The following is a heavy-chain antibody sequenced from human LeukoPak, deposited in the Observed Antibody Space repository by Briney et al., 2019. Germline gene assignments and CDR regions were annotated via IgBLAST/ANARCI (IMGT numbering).Heavy chain of an antibody. CDR3: ARGSEWEPLYYFDY. V-gene: IGHV3-21*01. CDR2: ISSSSGYI. J-gene: IGHJ4*02. D-gene: IGHD1-26*01. Sequence: GGSLRLSCAASGFTFSIYNMNWIRQAPGKGLEWVSLISSSSGYIYYADSMKGRFTISRDNAKNSLYLQMSSLRAEDTAVYYCARGSEWEPLYYFDYWRQGTLVTVSS. CDR1: GFTFSIYN.